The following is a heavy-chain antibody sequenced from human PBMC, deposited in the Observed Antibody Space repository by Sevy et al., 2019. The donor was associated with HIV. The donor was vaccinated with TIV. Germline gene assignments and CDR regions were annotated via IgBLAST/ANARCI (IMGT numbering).Heavy chain of an antibody. CDR2: IKQDGSEK. CDR3: AREMVAVAGNDAFDI. D-gene: IGHD6-19*01. CDR1: GFTFSSYW. V-gene: IGHV3-7*01. Sequence: GGSLGLSCAASGFTFSSYWMSWVRQAPGKGLEWVANIKQDGSEKYYVDSVKGRFTISRDNAKNSLYLQMNSLRAEDTAVYYCAREMVAVAGNDAFDIWGQGTMVTVSS. J-gene: IGHJ3*02.